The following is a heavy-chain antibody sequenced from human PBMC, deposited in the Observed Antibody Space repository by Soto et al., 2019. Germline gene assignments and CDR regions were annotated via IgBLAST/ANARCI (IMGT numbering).Heavy chain of an antibody. J-gene: IGHJ4*02. Sequence: QEQQVQAGAEVKKPGSSVKVSCKASGGLFSSYPISWLRQVPGQGLEWLGGIIPVSQTAYYTQRFQGRVTITAEESTNTAYMELSSLRSEGTVIYYSASGGSGYTWSNEFWGQGPLVTVSS. CDR1: GGLFSSYP. D-gene: IGHD3-22*01. CDR3: ASGGSGYTWSNEF. V-gene: IGHV1-69*01. CDR2: IIPVSQTA.